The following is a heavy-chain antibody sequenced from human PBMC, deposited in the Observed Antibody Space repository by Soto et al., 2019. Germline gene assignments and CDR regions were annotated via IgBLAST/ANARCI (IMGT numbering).Heavy chain of an antibody. CDR3: ARDEGFLRS. Sequence: QAQLVQSGAEMKKPGASVKVSCKASGYTFRNYGITWVRQAPGQGLEWMGWISAYDGHSNYAQNLQGRVTMTTDTSTNTAYMELRSLRSDDTAVYYRARDEGFLRSWGQGTLVAVSS. CDR2: ISAYDGHS. J-gene: IGHJ5*02. D-gene: IGHD3-3*01. V-gene: IGHV1-18*01. CDR1: GYTFRNYG.